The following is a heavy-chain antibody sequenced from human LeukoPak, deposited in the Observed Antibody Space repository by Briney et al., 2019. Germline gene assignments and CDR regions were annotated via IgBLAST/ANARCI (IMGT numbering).Heavy chain of an antibody. CDR2: INISGSSI. Sequence: PGGSLRLSCAASGFTLSSYEMHWVRQAPGKGLEWVSYINISGSSIYYADSVKGRFTISRDNAKNSLYLQMNSLRADETAVYYCARGMVATSRTPVDYWGQGTLVTVSS. D-gene: IGHD5-12*01. CDR1: GFTLSSYE. J-gene: IGHJ4*02. CDR3: ARGMVATSRTPVDY. V-gene: IGHV3-48*03.